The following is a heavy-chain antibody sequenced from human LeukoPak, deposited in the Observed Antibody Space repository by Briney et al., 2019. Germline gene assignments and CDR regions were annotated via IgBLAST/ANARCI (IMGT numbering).Heavy chain of an antibody. CDR3: ARDGRAVAGNGGVDAFDI. J-gene: IGHJ3*02. CDR2: ISYDGSNK. D-gene: IGHD6-19*01. CDR1: GFTFSSFG. V-gene: IGHV3-30*03. Sequence: GRSLRLSCAASGFTFSSFGIHWVRQAPGKGLEWVAVISYDGSNKYYADSVKGRFTISRDNSKNTLYLQMNSLRAEDTAVYYCARDGRAVAGNGGVDAFDIWGQGTMVTVSS.